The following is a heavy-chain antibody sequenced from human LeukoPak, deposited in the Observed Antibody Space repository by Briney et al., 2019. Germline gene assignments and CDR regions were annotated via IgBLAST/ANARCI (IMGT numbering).Heavy chain of an antibody. D-gene: IGHD6-6*01. J-gene: IGHJ6*03. V-gene: IGHV3-30*01. CDR2: ISYDGSNK. CDR3: ARGGYSSSITLWYYYYMDV. Sequence: PGGSLRLSCAASGFTFSSYAMHWVRQAPGKGLEWVAVISYDGSNKYCADSVKGRFTISRDNSKNTLYLQMNSLRAEDTAVYYCARGGYSSSITLWYYYYMDVWGKGTTVTVSS. CDR1: GFTFSSYA.